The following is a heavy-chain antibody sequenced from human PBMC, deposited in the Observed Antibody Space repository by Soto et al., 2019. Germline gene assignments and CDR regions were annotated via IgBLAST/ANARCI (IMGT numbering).Heavy chain of an antibody. V-gene: IGHV3-23*01. CDR3: AKGASHAPFEK. CDR2: ISGSGDKT. J-gene: IGHJ4*02. Sequence: EVHLLESGGDLVLPGGSLRLSCAASGFAFNDLAMNWVRQAPGKGPEWLSTISGSGDKTFHSDSVKGRFNISRDNSNNKMFLQMNSLRAEDTAIYYCAKGASHAPFEKWGRGTLVTVSS. CDR1: GFAFNDLA.